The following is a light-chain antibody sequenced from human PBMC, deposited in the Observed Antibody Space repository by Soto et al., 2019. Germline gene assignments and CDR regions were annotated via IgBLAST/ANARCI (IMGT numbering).Light chain of an antibody. V-gene: IGLV2-14*01. CDR2: DVS. CDR3: SSYTSSITAFV. J-gene: IGLJ1*01. Sequence: QSALTQPASVSGSPGQSITISCTGTSSDVGGYNYVSWYQQHPGKAPKLLIYDVSNRPSGVPNRFSGSKSGNTASLTISGLQAEDEADYYCSSYTSSITAFVFGAGTKLTVL. CDR1: SSDVGGYNY.